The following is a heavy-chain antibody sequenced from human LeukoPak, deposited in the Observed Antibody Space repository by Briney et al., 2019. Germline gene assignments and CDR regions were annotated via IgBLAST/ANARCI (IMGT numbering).Heavy chain of an antibody. CDR1: GGTFSSYA. CDR2: IIPIFGAA. J-gene: IGHJ5*02. D-gene: IGHD6-13*01. Sequence: GSSVKVSCKASGGTFSSYAISWVRQAPGQGLEWMGGIIPIFGAANYAQKFQGRVTITADESTSTAYMELSSLRSEDTAVYYCASPYSSSWYGCFDPWGQGTLVTVSS. V-gene: IGHV1-69*01. CDR3: ASPYSSSWYGCFDP.